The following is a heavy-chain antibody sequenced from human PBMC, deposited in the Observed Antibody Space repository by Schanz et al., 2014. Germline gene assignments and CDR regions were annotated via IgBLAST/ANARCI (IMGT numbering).Heavy chain of an antibody. CDR3: ARAPTAYCSDTSCLGTPFDY. CDR2: IVPFAGIT. J-gene: IGHJ4*02. CDR1: GGTFSSDT. V-gene: IGHV1-69*02. Sequence: QVHLVQSGAEVKKPGSSVKVSCKASGGTFSSDTFSWVRQAPGQGLEWMGRIVPFAGITNYAQRFQGRVTITADKSSDTAYMELSSLRSEDTAVYYCARAPTAYCSDTSCLGTPFDYWGQGTLVTVSS. D-gene: IGHD2-2*01.